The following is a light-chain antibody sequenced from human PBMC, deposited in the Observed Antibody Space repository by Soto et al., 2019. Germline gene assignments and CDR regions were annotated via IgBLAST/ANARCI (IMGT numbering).Light chain of an antibody. Sequence: EIVLTHSPATLSVSPGERATLSCRASQSVSSDLAWYHQKPGQAPRLLIYGASTRATGIPHRFSGSGFGTDFTLTISKVEPEDFAVYYGQQYGTPRSVTFGQGTRLEIK. CDR1: QSVSSD. CDR3: QQYGTPRSVT. J-gene: IGKJ5*01. V-gene: IGKV3-15*01. CDR2: GAS.